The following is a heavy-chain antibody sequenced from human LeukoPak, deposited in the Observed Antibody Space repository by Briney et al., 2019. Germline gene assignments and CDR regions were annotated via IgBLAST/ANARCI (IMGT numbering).Heavy chain of an antibody. D-gene: IGHD3-10*01. Sequence: ASVKVSCKASGYTFTDYYMHWVRQAPGQGLEWMGWISAYNSAYNGNTHYAQKLQGRVTMTTDTSTNTGYMELRSLRSDDTAVYYCAREYGSGSYTGIDYWGQGTLVTVSS. V-gene: IGHV1-18*04. J-gene: IGHJ4*02. CDR2: ISAYNSAYNGNT. CDR3: AREYGSGSYTGIDY. CDR1: GYTFTDYY.